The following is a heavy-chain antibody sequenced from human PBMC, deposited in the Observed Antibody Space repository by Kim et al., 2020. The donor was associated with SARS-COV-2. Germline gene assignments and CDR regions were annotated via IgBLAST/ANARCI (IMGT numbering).Heavy chain of an antibody. V-gene: IGHV3-74*01. CDR2: GSSA. J-gene: IGHJ4*02. CDR3: ARVRYCDY. Sequence: GSSANYADSVKGRFTSSRDNAKNTLYLQMNSLRAEDTAVYYCARVRYCDYWGQGTLVTVSS.